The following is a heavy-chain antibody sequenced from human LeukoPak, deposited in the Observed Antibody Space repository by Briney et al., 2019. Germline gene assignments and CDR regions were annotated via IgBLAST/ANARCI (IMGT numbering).Heavy chain of an antibody. CDR3: AKDPASAEWYFDL. J-gene: IGHJ2*01. CDR2: ISGSGGST. V-gene: IGHV3-23*01. CDR1: GFTFSSYG. Sequence: GGSLRLSCAASGFTFSSYGMSWVRQAPGKGLEWVSAISGSGGSTYYADSVKGRFTISRDNSKNTLYLQMNSLRAEDTAVYYCAKDPASAEWYFDLWGRGTLVTVSS.